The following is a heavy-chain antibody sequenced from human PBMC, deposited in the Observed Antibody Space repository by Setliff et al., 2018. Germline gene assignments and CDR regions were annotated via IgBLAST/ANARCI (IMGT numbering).Heavy chain of an antibody. J-gene: IGHJ4*02. Sequence: GESLKISCAASGFMFSDYDMHWVRQTPGKGLEWVAVLSYDGSHEYYGDSAKGRFTISRDNPNSALYLQVNSLRPEDTGVYYCARGLYGSGWYFDYWGRGALVTAPQ. CDR3: ARGLYGSGWYFDY. CDR1: GFMFSDYD. V-gene: IGHV3-30*03. CDR2: LSYDGSHE. D-gene: IGHD6-19*01.